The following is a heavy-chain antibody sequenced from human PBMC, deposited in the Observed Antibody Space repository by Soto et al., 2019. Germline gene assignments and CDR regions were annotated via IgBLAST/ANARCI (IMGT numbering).Heavy chain of an antibody. Sequence: ASVKVSCKASGYTFTSYGISWVRRAPGQGLEWMGWISAYNGNTNYAQKLQGRVTMTTDTSTSTAYMELRSLRSDDTAVYYCARGPPMITFGGVIVMEDYWGQGTLVT. CDR3: ARGPPMITFGGVIVMEDY. J-gene: IGHJ4*02. CDR2: ISAYNGNT. D-gene: IGHD3-16*02. CDR1: GYTFTSYG. V-gene: IGHV1-18*01.